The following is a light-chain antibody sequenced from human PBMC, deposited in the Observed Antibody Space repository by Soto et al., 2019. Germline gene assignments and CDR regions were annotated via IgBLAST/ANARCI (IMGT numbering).Light chain of an antibody. Sequence: QSALTQPASVSGSPGQSITISCTGSSTDVGGYNYVSWYQQHPGQAPKLIIYEVSDRPSGVSPRFSGSKSGNTASLTISGLQVEDEADYFCTSYTSTSPYGFGSGTKLTVL. CDR1: STDVGGYNY. CDR2: EVS. CDR3: TSYTSTSPYG. V-gene: IGLV2-14*01. J-gene: IGLJ1*01.